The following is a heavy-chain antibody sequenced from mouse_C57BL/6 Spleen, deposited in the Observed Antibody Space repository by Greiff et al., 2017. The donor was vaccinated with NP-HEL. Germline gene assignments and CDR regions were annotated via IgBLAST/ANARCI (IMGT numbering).Heavy chain of an antibody. J-gene: IGHJ2*01. CDR3: ARGGNDYPDY. V-gene: IGHV1-59*01. CDR2: IDPSDSYT. D-gene: IGHD2-4*01. Sequence: QVQLKQPGAELVRPGTSVKLSCKASGYTFTSYWMHWVKQRPGQGLEWIGVIDPSDSYTNYNQKFKGKATLTVDTSSSTAYMQLSSLTSEDSAVYYCARGGNDYPDYWGQGTTLTVSS. CDR1: GYTFTSYW.